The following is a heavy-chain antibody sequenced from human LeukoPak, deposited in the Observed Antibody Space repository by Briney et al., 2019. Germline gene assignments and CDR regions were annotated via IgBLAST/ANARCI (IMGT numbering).Heavy chain of an antibody. CDR3: ARQYSGSYIDY. Sequence: GGSLRLSCAASGFTVSSYYMNWVRQAPGKGLEWVSVLYSGGSAYYADSVRGRFTISRHNLKNMFYLDMNSLRAEDTAIYYCARQYSGSYIDYWGQETLVTVSS. D-gene: IGHD1-26*01. J-gene: IGHJ4*02. V-gene: IGHV3-53*01. CDR1: GFTVSSYY. CDR2: LYSGGSA.